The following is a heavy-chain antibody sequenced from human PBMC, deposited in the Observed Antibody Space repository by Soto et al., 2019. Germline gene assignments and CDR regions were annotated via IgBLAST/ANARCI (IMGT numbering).Heavy chain of an antibody. D-gene: IGHD3-10*02. J-gene: IGHJ3*01. V-gene: IGHV3-33*01. CDR1: GFTFSSYG. CDR2: IWYDGSET. CDR3: ATVMFEGAFDF. Sequence: QLQLVESGGGVVQTGRSLRLSCAASGFTFSSYGMHWVRQAPGKGLEWVSAIWYDGSETYYLDSVKGRFSIARDNSKNTLYLQMNNLNVEDTAIYYCATVMFEGAFDFWGQGTMVSVFS.